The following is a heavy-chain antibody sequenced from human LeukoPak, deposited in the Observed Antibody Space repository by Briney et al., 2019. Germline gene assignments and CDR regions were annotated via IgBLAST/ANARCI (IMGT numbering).Heavy chain of an antibody. J-gene: IGHJ5*02. CDR2: IFVGGST. Sequence: SETLSLTCSVSGDSISNYYWNWIRQSPGKGLEWIGHIFVGGSTNHNPSLKSRVTISVDTSRNQFFLNLASVTAADTAVYYCARDSGTTGEVTFDPWGQGTLVTVSS. D-gene: IGHD3-10*01. CDR3: ARDSGTTGEVTFDP. V-gene: IGHV4-59*01. CDR1: GDSISNYY.